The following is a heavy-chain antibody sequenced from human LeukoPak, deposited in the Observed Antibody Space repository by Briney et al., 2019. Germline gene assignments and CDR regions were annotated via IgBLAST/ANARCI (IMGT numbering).Heavy chain of an antibody. D-gene: IGHD1-1*01. CDR2: ISNSDGKT. Sequence: GGSLRLSCAASGFTFSSYAMSWARQAPGKGLEWVSTISNSDGKTYYAESVKGRFTISRDNSKNTLYLQMNSLTAEDTAIYYCAKATGTLGNWDQGTLVTVSS. CDR1: GFTFSSYA. V-gene: IGHV3-23*01. J-gene: IGHJ4*02. CDR3: AKATGTLGN.